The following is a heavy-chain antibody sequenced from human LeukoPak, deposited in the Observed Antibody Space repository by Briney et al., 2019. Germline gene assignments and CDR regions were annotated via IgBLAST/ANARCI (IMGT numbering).Heavy chain of an antibody. CDR3: ARDGHYYGSGSWDYFDY. J-gene: IGHJ4*02. Sequence: GGSLRLSCAASGFTFSSYSMNWVRQAPGKGLEWVSSISSSSRYIYYADSVKGRFTISRDNAKNSLYLQMSSLGAEDTAVYYCARDGHYYGSGSWDYFDYWGQGTLVTVSS. CDR2: ISSSSRYI. D-gene: IGHD3-10*01. CDR1: GFTFSSYS. V-gene: IGHV3-21*01.